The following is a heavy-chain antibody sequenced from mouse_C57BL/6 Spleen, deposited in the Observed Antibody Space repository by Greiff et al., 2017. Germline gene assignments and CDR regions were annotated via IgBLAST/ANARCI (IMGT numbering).Heavy chain of an antibody. V-gene: IGHV5-17*01. J-gene: IGHJ1*03. Sequence: EVKLQESGGGLVKPGGSLKLSCAASGFTFSDYGLHWVRQAPEKGLEWVAYISSGSSTIYYADKVKGRFTISRDNAKNTLFLQMTSLRSEDTAMYYCARDNYYGRSWYFDVWGTGTTVTVSS. CDR2: ISSGSSTI. CDR3: ARDNYYGRSWYFDV. D-gene: IGHD1-1*01. CDR1: GFTFSDYG.